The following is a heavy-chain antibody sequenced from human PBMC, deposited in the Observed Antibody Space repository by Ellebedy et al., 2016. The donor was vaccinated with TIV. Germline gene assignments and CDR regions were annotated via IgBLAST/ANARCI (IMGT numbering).Heavy chain of an antibody. CDR1: GGSISSGGYS. CDR3: ARGENKYSSSWYNY. Sequence: SETLSLTXAVSGGSISSGGYSLSWIRQPPGKGLEWIGYIYHSGSTYYNPSLKSRVTISVDRSKNQFSLKLSSVTAADTAVYYCARGENKYSSSWYNYWGQGTLVTVSS. J-gene: IGHJ4*02. D-gene: IGHD6-13*01. CDR2: IYHSGST. V-gene: IGHV4-30-2*01.